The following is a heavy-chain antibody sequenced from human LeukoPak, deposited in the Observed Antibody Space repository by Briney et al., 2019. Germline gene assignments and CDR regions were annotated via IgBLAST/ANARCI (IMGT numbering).Heavy chain of an antibody. CDR1: GFTFSSYA. CDR3: ASPGDDSGDYYFDY. Sequence: GGSLRLSCAASGFTFSSYAMHWVRQAPGKGLEWVAVISYDGSNKYYADSVKGRFTISRDNSKNTLYLQMNSLRAEDTAVYYCASPGDDSGDYYFDYWGQGTLVTVSS. CDR2: ISYDGSNK. V-gene: IGHV3-30-3*01. D-gene: IGHD4-17*01. J-gene: IGHJ4*02.